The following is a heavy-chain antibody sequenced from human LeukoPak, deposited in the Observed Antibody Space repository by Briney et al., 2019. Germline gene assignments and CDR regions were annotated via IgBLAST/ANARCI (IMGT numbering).Heavy chain of an antibody. CDR3: TRRMATTGRYYFDY. CDR1: GDSISSVNYY. CDR2: ISYSGTT. J-gene: IGHJ4*02. D-gene: IGHD1-1*01. V-gene: IGHV4-30-4*01. Sequence: PSETLSLTCTVSGDSISSVNYYWSWIRQPPGKGLEWIGYISYSGTTYYNAPLKRRLTISRDTSKNQFPLKLSSVTAADTAMYYCTRRMATTGRYYFDYWAREPWSPSPQ.